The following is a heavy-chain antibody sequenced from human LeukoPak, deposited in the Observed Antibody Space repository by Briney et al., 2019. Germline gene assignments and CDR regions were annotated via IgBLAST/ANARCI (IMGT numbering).Heavy chain of an antibody. CDR1: GYTFTSYD. Sequence: ASVKVSCKTSGYTFTSYDINWVRQATGQGLEWMGWMNPYSGNTGYAQKFQGRVTMTRNTSISTAYIELSSLRSEDTAVYYCARVSSKGVFAVAYVFDFWGQGTMVTVSS. D-gene: IGHD3-3*01. CDR2: MNPYSGNT. CDR3: ARVSSKGVFAVAYVFDF. V-gene: IGHV1-8*01. J-gene: IGHJ3*01.